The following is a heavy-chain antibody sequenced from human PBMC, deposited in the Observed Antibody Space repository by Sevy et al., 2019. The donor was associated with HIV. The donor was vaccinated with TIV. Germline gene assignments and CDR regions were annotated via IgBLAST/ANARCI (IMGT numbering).Heavy chain of an antibody. J-gene: IGHJ6*02. CDR1: GFTFTYAW. CDR2: IKSRADGGTT. D-gene: IGHD2-8*02. V-gene: IGHV3-15*01. Sequence: GGSLRLSCAASGFTFTYAWMSWVRQAPGKGLEGIGRIKSRADGGTTDYAAPVKGRFIISRDDSKNTLFLQMNSLKTEDTAVYYCSTDPIIVLLVTDGMDVWGQGTTVTVSS. CDR3: STDPIIVLLVTDGMDV.